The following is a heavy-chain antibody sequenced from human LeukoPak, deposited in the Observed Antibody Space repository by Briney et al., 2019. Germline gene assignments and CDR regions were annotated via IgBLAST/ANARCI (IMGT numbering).Heavy chain of an antibody. D-gene: IGHD2-15*01. CDR2: FNPNSGGT. CDR1: GYTFTAYY. Sequence: ASVKVSCKASGYTFTAYYIHWVRQAPGQGLEWMGWFNPNSGGTNYAQEFQGRVTMTRDTSISTAYMELSRLRSDDTAVYYCARDPCSGGSCYSVDYWGQGTLVTVSS. V-gene: IGHV1-2*02. CDR3: ARDPCSGGSCYSVDY. J-gene: IGHJ4*02.